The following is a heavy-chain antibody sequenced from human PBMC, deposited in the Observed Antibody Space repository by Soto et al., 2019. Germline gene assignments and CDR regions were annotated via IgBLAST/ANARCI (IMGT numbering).Heavy chain of an antibody. CDR2: ISAYNGNT. CDR1: GYSFTSYG. D-gene: IGHD1-26*01. V-gene: IGHV1-18*01. J-gene: IGHJ3*02. Sequence: ASVKVSCKASGYSFTSYGISWVRQAPGQGLEWMGWISAYNGNTNYAQKLQGRVTMTTDTSTSTAYMELRSLRSDDTAVYYCAREFSGSYPPVDAFDIWGQGTMVTV. CDR3: AREFSGSYPPVDAFDI.